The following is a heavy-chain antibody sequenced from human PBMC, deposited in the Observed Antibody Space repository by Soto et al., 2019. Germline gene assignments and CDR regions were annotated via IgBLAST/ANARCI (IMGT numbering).Heavy chain of an antibody. D-gene: IGHD2-8*01. Sequence: QVQLQQWGAGLLKPSETLSLTCAVYGGSFSGYYWSWIRQPPGKGLEWIGEINHSGSTNYNPSLKSRVTIAVDTSKNQFALKLSSVTAADTAVYYWARHIVLMVYAVPNAAFDIWGQGTMVTVSS. CDR1: GGSFSGYY. CDR2: INHSGST. J-gene: IGHJ3*02. CDR3: ARHIVLMVYAVPNAAFDI. V-gene: IGHV4-34*01.